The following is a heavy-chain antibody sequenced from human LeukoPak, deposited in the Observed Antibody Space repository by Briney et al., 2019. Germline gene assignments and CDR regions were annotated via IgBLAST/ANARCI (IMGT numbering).Heavy chain of an antibody. V-gene: IGHV4-34*01. Sequence: SETLSLTCAVYGGSFSGYYWSWIRQSPGKGLEWIGEINPNGNTNYNPSLKSRVTISVDTSKNQFSLKLSSVTAADTAVYYCARLGCSSTSCSPPDGYWGQGTLVTVSS. CDR2: INPNGNT. J-gene: IGHJ4*02. CDR1: GGSFSGYY. CDR3: ARLGCSSTSCSPPDGY. D-gene: IGHD2-2*01.